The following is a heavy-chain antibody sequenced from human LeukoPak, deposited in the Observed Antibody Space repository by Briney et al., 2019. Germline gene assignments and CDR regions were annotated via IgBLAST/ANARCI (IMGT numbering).Heavy chain of an antibody. J-gene: IGHJ4*02. CDR2: ISSSGSTI. D-gene: IGHD3-22*01. CDR1: GFTFSDYY. Sequence: GGSLRLSCAASGFTFSDYYMSWVRQAPGEGLERVSYISSSGSTIYYADSVKGRFTISRDNAKNTLYMQMNRLRAEDTAVYYCAKGSVLYGYYHDSSGYSNLDYWGQGTLVTVSS. CDR3: AKGSVLYGYYHDSSGYSNLDY. V-gene: IGHV3-11*04.